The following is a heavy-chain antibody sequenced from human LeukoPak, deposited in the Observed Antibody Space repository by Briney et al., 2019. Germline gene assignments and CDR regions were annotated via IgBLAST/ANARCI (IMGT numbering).Heavy chain of an antibody. J-gene: IGHJ4*02. D-gene: IGHD1-26*01. Sequence: GGSLRLSCAASGFTFDDYAMYWVRQAPGKGPEWVSYISWNSGSIGYADSVKGRFTIFRDNAKNSLNLQMNSLRAEDTAVYYCAPGEPIVGAVDYWGQGTLVTVSS. V-gene: IGHV3-9*01. CDR3: APGEPIVGAVDY. CDR1: GFTFDDYA. CDR2: ISWNSGSI.